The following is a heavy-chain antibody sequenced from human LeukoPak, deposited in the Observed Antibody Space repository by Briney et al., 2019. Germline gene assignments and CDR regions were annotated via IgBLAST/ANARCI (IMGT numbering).Heavy chain of an antibody. V-gene: IGHV3-33*06. J-gene: IGHJ4*02. CDR1: GFTFSSYG. D-gene: IGHD4-11*01. CDR2: IWYDGSNK. Sequence: GRSLRLSCAASGFTFSSYGMHWVRQAPGKGLEWVAVIWYDGSNKYYADSVKGRFTISRDNSKNTLYLQMNSLRAEDTAVYYCAKDHDYSNYFDYRGQGTLVTVSS. CDR3: AKDHDYSNYFDY.